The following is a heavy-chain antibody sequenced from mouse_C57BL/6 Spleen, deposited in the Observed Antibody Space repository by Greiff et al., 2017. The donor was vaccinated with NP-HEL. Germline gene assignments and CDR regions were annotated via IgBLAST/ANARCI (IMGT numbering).Heavy chain of an antibody. CDR2: IDPSDSYT. J-gene: IGHJ2*01. CDR3: ARELRLKNYFDY. Sequence: QVQLQQSGAELVMPGASVKLSCKASGYTFTSYWMHWVKQRPGQGLEWIGEIDPSDSYTNYNQKFKGKSTLTVDKSSSTAYMQLSSLTSEDSAVYYCARELRLKNYFDYWGQGTTLTVSS. D-gene: IGHD2-4*01. CDR1: GYTFTSYW. V-gene: IGHV1-69*01.